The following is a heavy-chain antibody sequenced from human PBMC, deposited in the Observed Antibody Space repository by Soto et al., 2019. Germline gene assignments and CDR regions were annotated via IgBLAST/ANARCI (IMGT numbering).Heavy chain of an antibody. Sequence: SVKVSCKASGGTFSSYAISWVRQAPGQGLEWMGGIIPIFGTANYAQKFQGRVTITADESTSTTYMELSSLRSEDTAVCYCARGARGHAFDIWGQGTMVTVSS. J-gene: IGHJ3*02. CDR3: ARGARGHAFDI. CDR1: GGTFSSYA. V-gene: IGHV1-69*13. D-gene: IGHD3-10*01. CDR2: IIPIFGTA.